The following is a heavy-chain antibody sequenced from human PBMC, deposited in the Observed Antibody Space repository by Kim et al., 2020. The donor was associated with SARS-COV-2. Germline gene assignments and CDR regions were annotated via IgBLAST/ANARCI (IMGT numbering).Heavy chain of an antibody. CDR3: ARPDVSCSSTSCYAGEN. Sequence: LKSRVTISVDTSKNQFSLKLSSVTAADTAVYYCARPDVSCSSTSCYAGENWGQGTLVTVSS. D-gene: IGHD2-2*01. V-gene: IGHV4-34*01. J-gene: IGHJ4*02.